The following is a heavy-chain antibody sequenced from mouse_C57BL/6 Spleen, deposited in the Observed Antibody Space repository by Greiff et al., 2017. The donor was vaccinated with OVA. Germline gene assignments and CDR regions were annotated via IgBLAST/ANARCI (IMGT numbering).Heavy chain of an antibody. D-gene: IGHD1-1*01. CDR1: GYSITSGYY. CDR3: ARDHTTVVATDAWFAY. V-gene: IGHV3-6*01. J-gene: IGHJ3*01. Sequence: EVKLVESGPGLVKPSQSLSLTCSVTGYSITSGYYWNWIRQLPGNKLEWMGYISYDGSNNYNPSLKNRISITRDTSKNQFFLKLNSVTTEDTATYYCARDHTTVVATDAWFAYWGQGTLVTVSA. CDR2: ISYDGSN.